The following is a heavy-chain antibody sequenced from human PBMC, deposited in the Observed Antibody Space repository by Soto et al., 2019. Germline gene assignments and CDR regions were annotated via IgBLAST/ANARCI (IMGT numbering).Heavy chain of an antibody. V-gene: IGHV3-23*01. D-gene: IGHD1-26*01. CDR3: AKDVGPDSIVDSEY. CDR1: GFAFGIYA. Sequence: VQLLESGGDLVQPGGSLRLSCAASGFAFGIYAMSWVRQAPGKGLDWVSTIIGNGKTTYYADSAKGRFTISRDNSRNTLFLDMNSLRVAETAVYYCAKDVGPDSIVDSEYWGRGTLVSVSS. CDR2: IIGNGKTT. J-gene: IGHJ4*02.